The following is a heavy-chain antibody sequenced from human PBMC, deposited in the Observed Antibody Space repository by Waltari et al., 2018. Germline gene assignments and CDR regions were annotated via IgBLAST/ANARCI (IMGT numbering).Heavy chain of an antibody. V-gene: IGHV4-61*01. Sequence: QLRLQESGPGLVTPSDTLSLTCTVSGGSISSTNYYWSWIRQPPGKGLEWIGYIYSRWSSNYTPSLTSRVTISVDTSKNQCSRKLNSVTAADTAVYYCARVLRSAWGVWFDPWGPGTLVIVSS. CDR1: GGSISSTNYY. D-gene: IGHD3-16*01. CDR2: IYSRWSS. J-gene: IGHJ5*02. CDR3: ARVLRSAWGVWFDP.